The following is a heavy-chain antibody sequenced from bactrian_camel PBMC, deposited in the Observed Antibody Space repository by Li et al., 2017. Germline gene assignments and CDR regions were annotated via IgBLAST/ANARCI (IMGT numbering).Heavy chain of an antibody. J-gene: IGHJ6*01. D-gene: IGHD6*01. CDR3: AADLLPYGGSCHDFGY. Sequence: HVQLMESGGGLVHPGGSLTLSCTASGFTFDDSDMGWYRQAPGNECESVSTISSDGSTYYADSVKGRFTISQDNAKNTVYLQMNSLKPEDTAVYYCAADLLPYGGSCHDFGYWGQGTQVTVS. CDR1: GFTFDDSD. V-gene: IGHV3S61*01. CDR2: ISSDGST.